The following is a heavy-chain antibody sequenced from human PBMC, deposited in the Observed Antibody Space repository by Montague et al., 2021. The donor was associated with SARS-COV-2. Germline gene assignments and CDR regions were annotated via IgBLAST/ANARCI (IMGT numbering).Heavy chain of an antibody. V-gene: IGHV4-31*03. J-gene: IGHJ2*01. CDR2: IYNNWKSF. Sequence: TLSLTCTVSGGSISSGGYHWNWIRQHPGKDLEWIGYIYNNWKSFYXNPSLKSRVTISVDTSKNQFSLKLRSVTAADTAVYFCARDGDYGGNSDWYFDLWGRGTLVTVSS. CDR3: ARDGDYGGNSDWYFDL. CDR1: GGSISSGGYH. D-gene: IGHD4-23*01.